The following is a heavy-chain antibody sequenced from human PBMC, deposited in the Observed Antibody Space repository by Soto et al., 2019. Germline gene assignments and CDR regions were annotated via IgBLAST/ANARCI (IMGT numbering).Heavy chain of an antibody. CDR2: IYHTGNA. J-gene: IGHJ5*02. D-gene: IGHD3-22*01. V-gene: IGHV4-39*01. CDR1: GDSISNSRFY. Sequence: QLQLQESGPRLVKSSETLSLTCGVSGDSISNSRFYWAWIRQPPGEGLEWIGSIYHTGNAYYNPSLSSRDTISVDTSKNQCSLKVTSVTAADTVLYYCARDYFDSSDYTTNWFDPWGQGTLVTVSS. CDR3: ARDYFDSSDYTTNWFDP.